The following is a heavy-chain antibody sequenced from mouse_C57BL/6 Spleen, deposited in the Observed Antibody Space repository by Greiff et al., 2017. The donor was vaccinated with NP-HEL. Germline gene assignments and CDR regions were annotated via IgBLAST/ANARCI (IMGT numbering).Heavy chain of an antibody. CDR3: ARNSNYYAMDY. CDR2: IWSGGST. J-gene: IGHJ4*01. D-gene: IGHD2-5*01. V-gene: IGHV2-2*01. Sequence: QVQLQQSGPGLVQPSQSLSITCTVSGFSLTSYGVHWVRQSPGKGLEWLGVIWSGGSTDYNAALISRLSISKDNSKGQVFFKMNSLQADDTAIYYCARNSNYYAMDYWGQGTSVTVSS. CDR1: GFSLTSYG.